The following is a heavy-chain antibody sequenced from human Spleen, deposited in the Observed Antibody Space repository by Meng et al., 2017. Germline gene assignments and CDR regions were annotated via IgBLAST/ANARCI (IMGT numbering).Heavy chain of an antibody. CDR2: IRSNDYSGTT. V-gene: IGHV3-49*03. J-gene: IGHJ4*02. CDR1: GFTFGDYA. D-gene: IGHD3-9*01. Sequence: GESLKISCTASGFTFGDYAMSWFRQAPGKGLEWVGFIRSNDYSGTTEYPTSGKGRFTIPTDDSKSIAYLQMNSLKTEDTAVYYCTRTLLLYFDWFSPPSFDYWGQGTLVTVSS. CDR3: TRTLLLYFDWFSPPSFDY.